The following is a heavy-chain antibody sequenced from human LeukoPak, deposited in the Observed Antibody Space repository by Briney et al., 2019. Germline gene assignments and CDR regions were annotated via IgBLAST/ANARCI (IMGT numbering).Heavy chain of an antibody. CDR3: ARSNGGNFNS. V-gene: IGHV3-30*08. CDR2: ISYDRNNE. CDR1: AFTFSSYA. Sequence: PGGSLGLSCAASAFTFSSYAMHWLRQAPGKALEGVAVISYDRNNEYYADSVKGRFTISRDNSKHTVYLQMNSLRPEDTALYYCARSNGGNFNSWGQGTLVTVSS. J-gene: IGHJ4*02. D-gene: IGHD2-8*01.